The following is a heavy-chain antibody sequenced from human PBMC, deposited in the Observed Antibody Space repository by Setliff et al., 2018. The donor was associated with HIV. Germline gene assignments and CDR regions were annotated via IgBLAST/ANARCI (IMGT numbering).Heavy chain of an antibody. Sequence: PSETLSLTCSVSGDSISSSSYYWDWIRQPPGKGLEWIGSIYNSGSTYYNPSLKSRVTISVDMSNNRFSLRLNSVTAADTAVYYCARTYYDLLTGYLEYFDSWGQGTLVTVSS. CDR2: IYNSGST. CDR1: GDSISSSSYY. D-gene: IGHD3-9*01. CDR3: ARTYYDLLTGYLEYFDS. J-gene: IGHJ4*02. V-gene: IGHV4-39*01.